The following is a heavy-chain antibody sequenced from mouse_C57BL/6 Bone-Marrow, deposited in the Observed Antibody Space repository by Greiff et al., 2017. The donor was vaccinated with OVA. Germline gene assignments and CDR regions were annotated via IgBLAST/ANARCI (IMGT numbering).Heavy chain of an antibody. Sequence: QVQLQQPGAELVRPGSSVKLSCKASGYTFTSYWMGWVKQRPGQGLEWIGNIYPSDSYTHYNQKFKDKATLTVDKSSSTAYVQLSNLTSGDSAVYYGESDYWGQGTTLTVSS. CDR2: IYPSDSYT. V-gene: IGHV1-61*01. CDR3: ESDY. J-gene: IGHJ2*01. CDR1: GYTFTSYW.